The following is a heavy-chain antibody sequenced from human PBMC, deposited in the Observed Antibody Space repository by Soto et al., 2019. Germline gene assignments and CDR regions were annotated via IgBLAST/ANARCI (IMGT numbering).Heavy chain of an antibody. Sequence: HPGGSLRLSCAASGFTVSSNYMSWVRQAPGKGLEWVSVIYSGGSTYYADSVKGRFTISRDNSKNTLYLQMNSLRAEDTAVYYCARDRGYSGYDGSYYYYYGMDVWGQGTTVTVSS. CDR2: IYSGGST. J-gene: IGHJ6*02. D-gene: IGHD5-12*01. V-gene: IGHV3-53*01. CDR1: GFTVSSNY. CDR3: ARDRGYSGYDGSYYYYYGMDV.